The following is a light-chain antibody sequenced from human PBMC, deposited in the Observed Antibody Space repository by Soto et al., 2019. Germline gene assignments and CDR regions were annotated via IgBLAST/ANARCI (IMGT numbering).Light chain of an antibody. V-gene: IGLV2-14*03. J-gene: IGLJ2*01. Sequence: QSSLTQPASVSGSPGQSITISCTGTSSDVGTYDYVSWYQHHPGKAPKLMIYDVSNRPSGVSNRFSGSKSGNTASLSISGLQPDDEADYFCSSYKRSSTLVVFGGGTKLTVL. CDR3: SSYKRSSTLVV. CDR1: SSDVGTYDY. CDR2: DVS.